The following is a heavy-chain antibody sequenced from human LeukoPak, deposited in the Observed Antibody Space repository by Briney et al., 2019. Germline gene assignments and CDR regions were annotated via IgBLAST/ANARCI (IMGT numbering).Heavy chain of an antibody. CDR3: ARDGAIDWNYSWYNWFDP. CDR2: IYYSGST. Sequence: SETLSLTCTVSGGSISSSSYYWGWIPQPPGKGLEWIGCIYYSGSTYYNPSLKSRVTISVDTSKNQFSLKLSSVTAADTAVYYCARDGAIDWNYSWYNWFDPWGQGTLVTVSS. CDR1: GGSISSSSYY. J-gene: IGHJ5*02. D-gene: IGHD1-7*01. V-gene: IGHV4-39*07.